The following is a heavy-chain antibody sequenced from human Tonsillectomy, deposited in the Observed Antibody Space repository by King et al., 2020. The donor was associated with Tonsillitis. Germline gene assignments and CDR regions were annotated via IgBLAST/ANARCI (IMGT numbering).Heavy chain of an antibody. V-gene: IGHV3-9*01. CDR3: AKDMGSGWY. Sequence: EMQLVQSGGGLVQPGRSLRLSCAASGFTFDDYAMHWVRQAPGKGLEWVSGISWNSGSIGYADSVKGRFTISRDNAKNSLYLQMNSLRAEDTALYYCAKDMGSGWYWGQGTLVTVSS. J-gene: IGHJ4*02. CDR2: ISWNSGSI. D-gene: IGHD6-19*01. CDR1: GFTFDDYA.